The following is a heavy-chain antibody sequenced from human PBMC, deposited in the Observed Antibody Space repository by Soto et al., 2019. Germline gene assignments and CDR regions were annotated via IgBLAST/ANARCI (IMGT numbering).Heavy chain of an antibody. Sequence: QVQLQESGPGLVKPSETLSLTCTVSGGPLSSYYWSWIRQPAGKGLEWIGRFYSSGTTNHNPSLKSRLTMSVDTSKNQFSLRLTSVTAADTAVYYCARNALSALDVWGQGTTVTVS. CDR3: ARNALSALDV. CDR2: FYSSGTT. CDR1: GGPLSSYY. J-gene: IGHJ6*02. V-gene: IGHV4-4*07. D-gene: IGHD1-1*01.